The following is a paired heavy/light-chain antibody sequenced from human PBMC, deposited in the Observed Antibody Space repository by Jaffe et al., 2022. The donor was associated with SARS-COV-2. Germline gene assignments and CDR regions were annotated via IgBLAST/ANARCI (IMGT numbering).Light chain of an antibody. J-gene: IGKJ1*01. CDR2: GAS. CDR3: QQYSNWPPWT. CDR1: QSVSTN. Sequence: EIVMTQSPATLSVSPGERATLSCRTSQSVSTNLAWYQQKPGQAPRLLIYGASTRATGVPARFSGSGSGTEFTLTISSLQSEDCALYYCQQYSNWPPWTFGQGTKVEVK. V-gene: IGKV3-15*01.
Heavy chain of an antibody. D-gene: IGHD6-13*01. CDR2: TYYRSKWYS. J-gene: IGHJ4*02. Sequence: QVQLQQSGPGLVNPSQTLSLTCAISGDSVSSNSAAWNWIRQSPSRGLEWLGRTYYRSKWYSDYAVSVRGRITIKPDTSRNEFSLQLNSVTPEDTAVYYCARYTSAWYLEYWGQGTLVAVSS. V-gene: IGHV6-1*01. CDR1: GDSVSSNSAA. CDR3: ARYTSAWYLEY.